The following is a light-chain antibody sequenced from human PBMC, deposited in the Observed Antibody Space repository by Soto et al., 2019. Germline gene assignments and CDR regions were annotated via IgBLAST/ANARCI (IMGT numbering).Light chain of an antibody. V-gene: IGLV2-23*01. Sequence: QSALTQPASVSGSPGQSITISWTGTSSDVGSYNLVSWYQQHPGKAPKLMIYEGSKRPSGVSNRFSGSKSGNTASLTISGLQAEDEADYYCCSYAGSSTHVVFGGGTQLTVL. J-gene: IGLJ2*01. CDR1: SSDVGSYNL. CDR2: EGS. CDR3: CSYAGSSTHVV.